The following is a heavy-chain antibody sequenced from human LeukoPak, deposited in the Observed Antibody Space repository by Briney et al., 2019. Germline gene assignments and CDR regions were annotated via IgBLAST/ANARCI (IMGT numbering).Heavy chain of an antibody. V-gene: IGHV3-53*01. J-gene: IGHJ4*02. CDR3: ARGWEWWDY. D-gene: IGHD2-15*01. CDR2: IYNSGTT. CDR1: GFSVSTNY. Sequence: GGSLILSCAASGFSVSTNYMSWVRQAPGKGLEWVAVIYNSGTTKYADSVKGRFTIARGSSENTLYLQMNSLRAEDTAVYYCARGWEWWDYWGQGTLVTVSS.